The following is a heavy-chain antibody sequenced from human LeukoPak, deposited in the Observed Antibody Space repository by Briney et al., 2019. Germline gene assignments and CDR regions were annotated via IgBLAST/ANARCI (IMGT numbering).Heavy chain of an antibody. CDR3: ASEGIVATIRYFDY. D-gene: IGHD5-12*01. CDR1: GGSISSYY. V-gene: IGHV4-59*08. Sequence: SETLSLTCTVSGGSISSYYWSWIRQPPGKGLEWIGYIYYSGSTNYNPSLKSRVTISVDTSKNQFSLKLSSVTAADTAVYYCASEGIVATIRYFDYWGQGTLVTVSS. CDR2: IYYSGST. J-gene: IGHJ4*02.